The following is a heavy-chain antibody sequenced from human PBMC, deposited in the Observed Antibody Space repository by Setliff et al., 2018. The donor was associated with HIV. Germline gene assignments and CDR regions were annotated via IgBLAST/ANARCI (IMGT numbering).Heavy chain of an antibody. CDR2: MNPNSGNT. J-gene: IGHJ4*02. CDR3: ARGTMIARVFDY. D-gene: IGHD3-22*01. V-gene: IGHV1-8*01. CDR1: GYTFNSYD. Sequence: ASVKVSCKASGYTFNSYDINWVRQTTGQGLEWMGWMNPNSGNTGNAQKFQGRVTMTRDTSINTAYMELTSLRSEDTAVYYCARGTMIARVFDYWGQGTLVTVSS.